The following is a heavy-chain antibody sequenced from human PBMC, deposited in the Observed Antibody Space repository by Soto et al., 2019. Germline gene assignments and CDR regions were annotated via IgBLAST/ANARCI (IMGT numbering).Heavy chain of an antibody. CDR2: ISGSGGST. J-gene: IGHJ6*02. CDR1: GFTFSSYA. D-gene: IGHD2-15*01. V-gene: IGHV3-23*04. Sequence: EVQLVESGGGLVQPGGSLRLSCAASGFTFSSYAMSWVRQAPGKGLEWVSDISGSGGSTYYADSVKGRFTISRDKSKNTLYLQKNSLRAEDTAVYYCAKDTMVIVVVVAAKLLSGGMDVWGQGTTVTVSS. CDR3: AKDTMVIVVVVAAKLLSGGMDV.